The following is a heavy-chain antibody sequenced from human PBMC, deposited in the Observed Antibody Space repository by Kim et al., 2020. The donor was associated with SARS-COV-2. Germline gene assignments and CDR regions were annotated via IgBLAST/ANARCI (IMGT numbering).Heavy chain of an antibody. Sequence: GGSLRLSCAASGFTFSSYAMHWVRQAPGKGLEWVAVISYDGSNKYYADSVKGRFTISRDNSKNTLYLQMNSLRAEDTAVYYCARGSSSWSRPLDHFDYWGQGNLVTVSS. CDR1: GFTFSSYA. CDR2: ISYDGSNK. CDR3: ARGSSSWSRPLDHFDY. J-gene: IGHJ4*02. V-gene: IGHV3-30-3*01. D-gene: IGHD6-13*01.